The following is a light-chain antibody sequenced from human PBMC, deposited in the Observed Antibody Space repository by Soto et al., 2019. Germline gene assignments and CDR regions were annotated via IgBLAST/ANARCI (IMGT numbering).Light chain of an antibody. V-gene: IGKV3-15*01. J-gene: IGKJ2*01. CDR3: QQYGDWPPDT. Sequence: EIVMTQSPATLSVSPGERATLSCRASQSVSRNLVWYQQQPGQPPRLLIYDASTRATGVPARFGGSGSGTEFTLTISGLQSEDFAVYYCQQYGDWPPDTFGQGTKVDI. CDR1: QSVSRN. CDR2: DAS.